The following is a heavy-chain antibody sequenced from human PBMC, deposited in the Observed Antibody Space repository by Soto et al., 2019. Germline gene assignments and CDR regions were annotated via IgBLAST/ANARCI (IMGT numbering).Heavy chain of an antibody. CDR2: INPSGGGT. CDR3: ARDFPFYGGTHYDY. J-gene: IGHJ4*02. Sequence: ASVKFSCKASGYTFTNYYIHWVRQAPGQGLGWMGIINPSGGGTTYARKFQGRVTMTRDTSTSTVYMDLSSLRSEDTAVYYCARDFPFYGGTHYDYWGQGTLVTVSS. CDR1: GYTFTNYY. D-gene: IGHD4-17*01. V-gene: IGHV1-46*01.